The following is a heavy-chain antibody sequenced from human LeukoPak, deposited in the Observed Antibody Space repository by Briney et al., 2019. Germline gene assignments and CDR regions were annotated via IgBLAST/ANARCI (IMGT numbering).Heavy chain of an antibody. J-gene: IGHJ6*02. CDR3: AREYYYGSTPRGGMDV. D-gene: IGHD3-10*01. CDR1: GFTFSNYY. V-gene: IGHV3-11*05. CDR2: ISGSSSYT. Sequence: PGGSLRLSCAASGFTFSNYYMSWIRQAPGKGLEWVSYISGSSSYTNSADSVKGRFTISRDNAKNSLYLQMNSLRAEDTALYYCAREYYYGSTPRGGMDVWGQGTTVTVSS.